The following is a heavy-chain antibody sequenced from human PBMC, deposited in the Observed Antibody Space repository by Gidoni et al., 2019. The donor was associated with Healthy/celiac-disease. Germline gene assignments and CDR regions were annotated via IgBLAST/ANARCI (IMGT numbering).Heavy chain of an antibody. D-gene: IGHD6-6*01. V-gene: IGHV3-23*01. J-gene: IGHJ5*02. CDR3: AKDQKGIAARLGPYNWFDP. Sequence: EVQLLESGGGLVQPGGSLRLACAASGLPFCSYAMSWVRQAPGKGLEWVSATSGSGGSTYYADSVKGRFTISRDNSKNTLYLQMNSLRAEDTAVYYCAKDQKGIAARLGPYNWFDPWGQGTLVTVSS. CDR1: GLPFCSYA. CDR2: TSGSGGST.